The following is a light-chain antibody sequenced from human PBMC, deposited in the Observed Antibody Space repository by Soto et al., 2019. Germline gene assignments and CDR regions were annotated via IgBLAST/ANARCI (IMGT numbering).Light chain of an antibody. J-gene: IGKJ5*01. Sequence: EIVLTQSPGTLSLPPGARATLSCRASQSVSRYLAWYQQKPGQAPRLLIYDASNSATGIPARFSGSGSGTDFTLTISSLEPEDFAVYYCQQRSNWPPITFGQGTRLEI. CDR3: QQRSNWPPIT. CDR2: DAS. CDR1: QSVSRY. V-gene: IGKV3-11*01.